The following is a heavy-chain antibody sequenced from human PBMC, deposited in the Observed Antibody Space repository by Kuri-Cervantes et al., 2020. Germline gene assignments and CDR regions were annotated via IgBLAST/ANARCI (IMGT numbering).Heavy chain of an antibody. CDR2: INAETGNT. CDR3: ARGEYFSYYYMDV. J-gene: IGHJ6*03. V-gene: IGHV1-3*01. CDR1: GYTFINYA. Sequence: ASVKVSCKAPGYTFINYAVHWVRQAPGQGLEWMGWINAETGNTQYSQKFKGRVTITTDASTSTAYMELNSLRPEDTAIYYCARGEYFSYYYMDVWGKGTTVTVSS.